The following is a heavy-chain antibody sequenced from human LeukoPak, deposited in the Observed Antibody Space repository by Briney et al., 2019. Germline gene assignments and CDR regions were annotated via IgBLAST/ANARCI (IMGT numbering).Heavy chain of an antibody. V-gene: IGHV4-59*01. Sequence: SETLSLTCTVSGGSISSYYWSWIRQPPGKGLEWIGYIYYSGSTNYNPSLKSRVTISVDTSKNQFSLKLSSVTAADTAVYYCARDHEGRFYYGSGSYVAYYYYMDVWGKGTSVTISS. D-gene: IGHD3-10*01. CDR1: GGSISSYY. J-gene: IGHJ6*03. CDR2: IYYSGST. CDR3: ARDHEGRFYYGSGSYVAYYYYMDV.